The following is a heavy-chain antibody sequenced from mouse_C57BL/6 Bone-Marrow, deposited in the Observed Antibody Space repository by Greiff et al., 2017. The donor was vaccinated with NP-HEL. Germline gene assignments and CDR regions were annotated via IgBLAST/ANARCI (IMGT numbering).Heavy chain of an antibody. Sequence: VQLQQPGAELVKPGASVKLSCTASGYTFTSYWMQWVKQRPGQGLEWIGEIDPSDRYTNYNQTVNGQATLTVDKSSSTAYMQLSSLTSEDSAVYDCAIDGYYWYFDVWGTGTTVTVAS. CDR3: AIDGYYWYFDV. D-gene: IGHD2-3*01. CDR2: IDPSDRYT. J-gene: IGHJ1*03. CDR1: GYTFTSYW. V-gene: IGHV1-50*01.